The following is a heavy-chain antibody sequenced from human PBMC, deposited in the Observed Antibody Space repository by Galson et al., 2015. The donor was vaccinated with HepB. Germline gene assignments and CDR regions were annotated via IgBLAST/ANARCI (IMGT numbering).Heavy chain of an antibody. Sequence: SLRLSCAGSRFTFSSYWMHWVRQPPGKGLVWVSRINGDGRGTSYADSVKGRFTISRDNAKNTLYLQMNSLRAEDTAVYYCARSSSWELLDYWGQGTLVTVSS. CDR2: INGDGRGT. D-gene: IGHD1-7*01. CDR3: ARSSSWELLDY. CDR1: RFTFSSYW. J-gene: IGHJ4*02. V-gene: IGHV3-74*01.